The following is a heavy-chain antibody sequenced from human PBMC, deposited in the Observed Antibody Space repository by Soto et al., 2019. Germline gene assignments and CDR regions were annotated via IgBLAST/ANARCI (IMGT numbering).Heavy chain of an antibody. Sequence: GGSLRLSCAASGFTFSSYWMSWVRQAPGKGLEWVANIKQDGSEKYYVDSVKGRFTISRGNAKNSLYLQMNSLRAEDTAVYYCARRDREYQLLSRAYYYMDVWGKGTTVTVSS. J-gene: IGHJ6*03. D-gene: IGHD2-2*01. V-gene: IGHV3-7*01. CDR1: GFTFSSYW. CDR2: IKQDGSEK. CDR3: ARRDREYQLLSRAYYYMDV.